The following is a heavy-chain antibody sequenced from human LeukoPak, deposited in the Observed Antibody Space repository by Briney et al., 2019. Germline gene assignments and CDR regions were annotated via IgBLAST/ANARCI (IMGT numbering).Heavy chain of an antibody. CDR3: ARAASRGY. CDR1: GFTFSSYG. D-gene: IGHD1-26*01. CDR2: ISYDGSNK. Sequence: GGSLRLSCAASGFTFSSYGMHWVRRAPGKGLEWVAVISYDGSNKYYADSVKGRFTISRDNSKNTLYLQMNSLRAEDTAVYYCARAASRGYWGQGTLVTVSS. V-gene: IGHV3-30*03. J-gene: IGHJ4*02.